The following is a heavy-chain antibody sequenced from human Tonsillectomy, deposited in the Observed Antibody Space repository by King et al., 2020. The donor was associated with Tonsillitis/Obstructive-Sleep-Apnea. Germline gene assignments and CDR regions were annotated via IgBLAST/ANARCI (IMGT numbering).Heavy chain of an antibody. CDR1: GYTFINYG. Sequence: QLVQSGVEVKKPGASVKVSCKASGYTFINYGSSWVRQAPGQGLEWMGWISAYNGNTNYAQKFQGRVTMTTDTSTSTAYMELRSLRSDDTAVYYCARVYCGGDCYPFDYWGQGTLVTVSS. CDR3: ARVYCGGDCYPFDY. D-gene: IGHD2-21*01. J-gene: IGHJ4*02. CDR2: ISAYNGNT. V-gene: IGHV1-18*01.